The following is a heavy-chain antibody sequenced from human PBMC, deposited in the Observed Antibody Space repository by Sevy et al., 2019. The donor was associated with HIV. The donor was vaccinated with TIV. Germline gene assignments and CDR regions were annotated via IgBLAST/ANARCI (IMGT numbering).Heavy chain of an antibody. CDR2: MNPNSGNT. Sequence: ASVKVSCKASGYTFSSYDINWVRQATGQGLEWMGWMNPNSGNTGYAQKFQGRVTMTRNTSISTAYMELNSLRSEDTAVYYCAKILAFCSSTSCSPGYSHYGMDVWGQGTTVTVSS. D-gene: IGHD2-2*01. J-gene: IGHJ6*02. V-gene: IGHV1-8*01. CDR3: AKILAFCSSTSCSPGYSHYGMDV. CDR1: GYTFSSYD.